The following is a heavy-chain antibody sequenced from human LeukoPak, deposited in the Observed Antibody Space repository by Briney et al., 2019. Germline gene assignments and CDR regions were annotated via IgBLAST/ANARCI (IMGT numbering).Heavy chain of an antibody. CDR1: GFTFSSYG. Sequence: GGSLRLSCAASGFTFSSYGMHWVRQAPGKGLEWVAFIRYDGSNKYYADSVKGRFTISRDNSKNTLYLQMNSLRAEDTAVYYCANDISNRFRGEAFDIWGQGTMVTVSS. V-gene: IGHV3-30*02. D-gene: IGHD3-10*01. CDR3: ANDISNRFRGEAFDI. CDR2: IRYDGSNK. J-gene: IGHJ3*02.